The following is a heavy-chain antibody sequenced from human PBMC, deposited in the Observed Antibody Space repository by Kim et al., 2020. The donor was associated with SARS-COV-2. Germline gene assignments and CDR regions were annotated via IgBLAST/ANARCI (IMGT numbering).Heavy chain of an antibody. J-gene: IGHJ4*02. D-gene: IGHD5-12*01. V-gene: IGHV3-23*03. Sequence: GGSLRLSCAASGFTFSSYAMSWVRQAPGKGLEWVSVIYSGGSSTYYADSVKGRFTISRDNSKNTLYLQMNSLRAEDTAVYYCANGDGYNSDFDYWGQGTLVTVSS. CDR2: IYSGGSST. CDR3: ANGDGYNSDFDY. CDR1: GFTFSSYA.